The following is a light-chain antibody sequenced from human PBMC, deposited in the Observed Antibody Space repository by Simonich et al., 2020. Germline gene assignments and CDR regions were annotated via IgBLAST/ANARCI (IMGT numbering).Light chain of an antibody. CDR1: QSVLYSSNNTNY. J-gene: IGKJ2*01. V-gene: IGKV4-1*01. CDR3: QQYYSTPYT. CDR2: SAS. Sequence: DIVMTQSPDSLAVSLGERATINCKSSQSVLYSSNNTNYLAWYQPTPGQPPKLLIYSASTRESAVPDRFSGSGSWTDFTLTISRLQAEDVAVYYCQQYYSTPYTFGQGTKLEIK.